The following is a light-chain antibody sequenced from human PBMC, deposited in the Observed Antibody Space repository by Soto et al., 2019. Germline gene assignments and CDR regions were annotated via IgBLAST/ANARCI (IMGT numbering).Light chain of an antibody. V-gene: IGLV2-14*01. CDR3: NSYTGSSTRFV. J-gene: IGLJ1*01. CDR2: EVS. CDR1: SSDVGAYNY. Sequence: QSALTQPASVSGSPGQSITISCTGTSSDVGAYNYVSWYQQHPGKAPKLVIYEVSNRPSGVSDRFSGSKSGNTASLTISGLQAEDVSDYYCNSYTGSSTRFVFGTGTNVTVL.